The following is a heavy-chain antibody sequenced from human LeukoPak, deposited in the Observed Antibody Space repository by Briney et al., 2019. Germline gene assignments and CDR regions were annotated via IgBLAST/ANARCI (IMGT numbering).Heavy chain of an antibody. J-gene: IGHJ4*02. D-gene: IGHD3-22*01. CDR1: GFTFSSYA. V-gene: IGHV3-23*01. Sequence: GGSLRLSCAASGFTFSSYAMSWVRQAPGKGLEWVSAISGSGGSTYYADSVKGRFTISRDNFKNTLYLQMNSLRAEDTAVYYCAKWGRLLSSGYHYYFDYWGQGTLVTVSS. CDR3: AKWGRLLSSGYHYYFDY. CDR2: ISGSGGST.